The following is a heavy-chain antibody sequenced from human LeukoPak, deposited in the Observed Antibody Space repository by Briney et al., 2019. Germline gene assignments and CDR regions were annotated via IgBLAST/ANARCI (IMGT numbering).Heavy chain of an antibody. Sequence: SETLSLTCSVSGVSMSPYFWSWIRQSPGKGLEWLGYVYHSGSTKSNPSLSSRLAITVHTSNNQLSLELTSLTAADTAVYYCARGRGIGAGNYFVHWGRGSLVTVSS. CDR3: ARGRGIGAGNYFVH. CDR2: VYHSGST. D-gene: IGHD3-10*01. CDR1: GVSMSPYF. V-gene: IGHV4-59*01. J-gene: IGHJ4*02.